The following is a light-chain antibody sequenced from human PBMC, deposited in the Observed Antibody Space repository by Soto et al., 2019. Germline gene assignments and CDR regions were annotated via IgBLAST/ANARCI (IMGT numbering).Light chain of an antibody. CDR3: QAWDSSTVV. CDR1: KLGDKY. CDR2: QDS. Sequence: SSELTQPPSVSVSPGQTASITCSGDKLGDKYACWYQQKPGQSPVLVIYQDSKRPSGIPERFSGSNSGNTATLTISGTQAMDEAYYYCQAWDSSTVVFGGGTKVTVL. V-gene: IGLV3-1*01. J-gene: IGLJ2*01.